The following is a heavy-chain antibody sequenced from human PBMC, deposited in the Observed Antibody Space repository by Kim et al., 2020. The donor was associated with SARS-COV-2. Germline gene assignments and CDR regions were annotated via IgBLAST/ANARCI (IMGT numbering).Heavy chain of an antibody. CDR1: GFSFSTYW. Sequence: GGSLRLSCVASGFSFSTYWMAWVRQAPGKGLEWVANIKDDGSQDEYVDSVKGRFTISRDNAKNSLFLQMNSLRADDTAVYYCAKWRGLQSIFDYWGQGSLVTVSS. D-gene: IGHD3-16*01. CDR2: IKDDGSQD. V-gene: IGHV3-7*01. CDR3: AKWRGLQSIFDY. J-gene: IGHJ4*02.